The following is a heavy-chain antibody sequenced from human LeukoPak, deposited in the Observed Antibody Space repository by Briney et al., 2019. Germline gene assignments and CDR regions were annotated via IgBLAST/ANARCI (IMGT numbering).Heavy chain of an antibody. CDR3: ARDNVHYHFWSCSQDY. Sequence: PGGSLRLSCAASGFTFSSYGMHWVRQAPGKGLEWEAVISYDGSNKYYADSVKGRFTISRDNSKNTLYLQMNSLRAEDTAVYYCARDNVHYHFWSCSQDYWGQGTLVTVSS. J-gene: IGHJ4*02. D-gene: IGHD3-3*01. CDR1: GFTFSSYG. CDR2: ISYDGSNK. V-gene: IGHV3-30*03.